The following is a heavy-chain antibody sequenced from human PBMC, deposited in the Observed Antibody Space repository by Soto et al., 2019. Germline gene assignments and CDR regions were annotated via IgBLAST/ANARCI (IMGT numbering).Heavy chain of an antibody. CDR3: ATSRFLGWAPPGY. CDR2: IIPIFGTA. CDR1: GGTFSSYA. J-gene: IGHJ4*02. Sequence: QVQLVQSGAEVKKPGSSVKVSCKASGGTFSSYAISWVRQAPGQGLEWMGGIIPIFGTANYAQKFQGRVTITADESTRTAYMELSSLGTDDTAVYYCATSRFLGWAPPGYWGQGTLVTVSP. V-gene: IGHV1-69*01. D-gene: IGHD3-3*01.